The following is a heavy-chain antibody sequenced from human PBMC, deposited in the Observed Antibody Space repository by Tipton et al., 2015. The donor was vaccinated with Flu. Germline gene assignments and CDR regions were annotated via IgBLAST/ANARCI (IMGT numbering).Heavy chain of an antibody. J-gene: IGHJ3*02. V-gene: IGHV4-59*01. CDR3: ARAGGLYVFDI. CDR1: GGSISSYY. D-gene: IGHD1-26*01. Sequence: TLSLTCTVSGGSISSYYWSWIRQPPGKGLEWIGYIYYSGSTNYNPSLKSRVTISVDTSKNQFSLKLSSVTAADTAVYYCARAGGLYVFDIWGQGTMVTVSS. CDR2: IYYSGST.